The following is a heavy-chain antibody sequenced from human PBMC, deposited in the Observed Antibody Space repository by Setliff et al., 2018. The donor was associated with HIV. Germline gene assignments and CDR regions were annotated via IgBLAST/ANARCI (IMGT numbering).Heavy chain of an antibody. CDR1: GFSVSTYW. Sequence: GGSLRLSCAATGFSVSTYWMNWVRQAPGKGLEWVANIEKDGSEKYYVDSVKGRFTISRDNAKNSLYLQMNSLRAEDTAVYYCARGHYSSSSGWGQGALVTVSS. V-gene: IGHV3-7*03. CDR2: IEKDGSEK. D-gene: IGHD6-6*01. J-gene: IGHJ4*02. CDR3: ARGHYSSSSG.